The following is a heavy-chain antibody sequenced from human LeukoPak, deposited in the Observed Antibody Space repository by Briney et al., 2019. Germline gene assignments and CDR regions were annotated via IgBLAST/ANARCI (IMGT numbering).Heavy chain of an antibody. Sequence: PGRSLRLSCAASGFTFSSYGMHWVRQAPGKGLEWVAVISYDGSNKYYADSVKGRFTISRDNSKNTLYLQMDSLRAEDTAVYYCARAGIVGLYYYYMDVWGQGTMVTVSS. CDR2: ISYDGSNK. CDR3: ARAGIVGLYYYYMDV. D-gene: IGHD2-21*01. CDR1: GFTFSSYG. V-gene: IGHV3-30*03. J-gene: IGHJ6*03.